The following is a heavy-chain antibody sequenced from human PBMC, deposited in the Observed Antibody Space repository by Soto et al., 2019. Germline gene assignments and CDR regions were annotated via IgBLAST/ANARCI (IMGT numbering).Heavy chain of an antibody. D-gene: IGHD5-18*01. Sequence: ASVKVSCTGSGYGFTTYGITWVRQAPGQGLEWMAWISAHNGNTNYAQKLQGRVTVTRDTSTSTAYMELRSLRSDDTAVYYCAKRGIRGYSYAIEAGYYYYGMDVWGQGTTVTVSS. CDR3: AKRGIRGYSYAIEAGYYYYGMDV. CDR1: GYGFTTYG. V-gene: IGHV1-18*01. J-gene: IGHJ6*02. CDR2: ISAHNGNT.